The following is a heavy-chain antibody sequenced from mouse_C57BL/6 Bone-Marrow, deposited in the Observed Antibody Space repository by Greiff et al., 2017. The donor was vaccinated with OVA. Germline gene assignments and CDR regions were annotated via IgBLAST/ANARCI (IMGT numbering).Heavy chain of an antibody. D-gene: IGHD1-1*01. V-gene: IGHV1-4*01. CDR3: ARWGYGSSFFAY. CDR2: INPSSGYT. CDR1: GYTFTSYT. Sequence: VQLQESGAELARPGASVKMSCKASGYTFTSYTMHWVKQRPGQGLEWIGYINPSSGYTKYNQKFKDKATLTADKSSSTAYMQLSSLTSEDSAVYYCARWGYGSSFFAYWGKGTLVTVSA. J-gene: IGHJ3*01.